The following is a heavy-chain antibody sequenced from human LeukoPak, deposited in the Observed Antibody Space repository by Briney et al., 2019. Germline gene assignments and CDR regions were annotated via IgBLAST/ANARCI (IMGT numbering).Heavy chain of an antibody. CDR2: INPNSGGT. V-gene: IGHV1-2*02. CDR1: GYTFTGYY. D-gene: IGHD3-3*01. J-gene: IGHJ4*02. CDR3: ATGDFYDFWSGYRFDY. Sequence: ASVKVSCKASGYTFTGYYMHWVRQAPGQGLEWMGWINPNSGGTNCAQKFQGRVTMTRDTSISTAYMELSRLRSDDTAVYYCATGDFYDFWSGYRFDYWGQGTLVTVSS.